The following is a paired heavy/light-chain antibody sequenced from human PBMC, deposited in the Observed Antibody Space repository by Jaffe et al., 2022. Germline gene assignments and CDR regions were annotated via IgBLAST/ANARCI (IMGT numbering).Heavy chain of an antibody. CDR2: IRYDGSNK. D-gene: IGHD3-10*01. CDR3: AKSTGTYSSDPLDH. Sequence: QVQLVESGGGVVQPGGSQRLSCAASGFTFYRSGMHWVRQAPGKGLEWVAFIRYDGSNKYYADSVKGRFTISRDNSKNTLYLQMSSLRADDTAVYHCAKSTGTYSSDPLDHWGQGTLVTVSS. J-gene: IGHJ4*02. V-gene: IGHV3-30*02. CDR1: GFTFYRSG.
Light chain of an antibody. CDR2: GNS. Sequence: QSVLTQPPSVSGAPGQRVTISCTGSSSNIGAGYDVHWYQQLPGTVPKLLIYGNSNRPSGVPDRFSGSKSGTSASLAITGLQAEDEADYYCQSYDSSLSGPWVFGGGTKLTVL. J-gene: IGLJ3*02. CDR3: QSYDSSLSGPWV. CDR1: SSNIGAGYD. V-gene: IGLV1-40*01.